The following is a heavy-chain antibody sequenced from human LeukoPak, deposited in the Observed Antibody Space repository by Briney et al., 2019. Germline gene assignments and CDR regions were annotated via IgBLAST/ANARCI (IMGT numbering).Heavy chain of an antibody. Sequence: PGGSLRLSCAASGFTSSTYTMNWVRQAPGKGLECVSSITISSRYIYYADSVKGRFTISRDNAKNSLFLHMNSLRAEDTAVYYCAREGASGSYYRSLDYWGQGTLVTVSS. CDR3: AREGASGSYYRSLDY. CDR1: GFTSSTYT. D-gene: IGHD3-10*01. CDR2: ITISSRYI. J-gene: IGHJ4*02. V-gene: IGHV3-21*01.